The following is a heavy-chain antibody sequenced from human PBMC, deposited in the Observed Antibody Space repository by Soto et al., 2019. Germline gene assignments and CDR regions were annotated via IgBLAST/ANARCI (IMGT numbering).Heavy chain of an antibody. CDR1: GFTFSRYA. V-gene: IGHV3-30*04. Sequence: VGSLRLSCAASGFTFSRYAIHWVRQAPGKGLEWVAVISRDGTNKYYVDSVKGRFTISRDNSRNTLYLQMNSLRHEDAAVYYCARSRSGAVADSFDFWGQGTLVTVSS. CDR2: ISRDGTNK. D-gene: IGHD3-10*01. J-gene: IGHJ4*02. CDR3: ARSRSGAVADSFDF.